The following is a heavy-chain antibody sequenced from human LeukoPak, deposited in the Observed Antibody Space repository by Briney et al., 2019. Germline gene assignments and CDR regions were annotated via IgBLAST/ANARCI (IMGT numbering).Heavy chain of an antibody. CDR3: ARDLLNEGNHLDY. V-gene: IGHV4-30-4*01. J-gene: IGHJ4*02. Sequence: SETLSLTCTVSGGSISSGDYYWSWIRQPPGKGLEWIGYIYYSGSTYYNPSLKSRVAISVDTSKNQFSLKLSSVTAADTAVYYCARDLLNEGNHLDYWGQGTLVTVSS. CDR1: GGSISSGDYY. CDR2: IYYSGST. D-gene: IGHD4-23*01.